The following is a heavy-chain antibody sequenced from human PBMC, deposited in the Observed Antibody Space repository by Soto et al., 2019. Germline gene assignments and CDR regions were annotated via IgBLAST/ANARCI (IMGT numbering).Heavy chain of an antibody. Sequence: GSLRLSCTASGFRFSSHAVNWVRQAPGKGLEWVSSISAGGASTYYADSVKGRFTISRDDSKNTLFLQMNTLRAADTAVYYCAKAVAGTWEFDYWGQGTLVTVSS. V-gene: IGHV3-23*01. CDR3: AKAVAGTWEFDY. D-gene: IGHD6-19*01. CDR1: GFRFSSHA. J-gene: IGHJ4*02. CDR2: ISAGGAST.